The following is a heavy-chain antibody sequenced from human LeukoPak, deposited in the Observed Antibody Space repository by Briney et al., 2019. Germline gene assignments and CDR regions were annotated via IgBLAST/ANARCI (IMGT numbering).Heavy chain of an antibody. CDR3: AREYCSSTSCYYPRSAADYYYYGMDV. J-gene: IGHJ6*02. CDR1: GGTFSSYA. D-gene: IGHD2-2*01. Sequence: VASVKVSCKASGGTFSSYAISWVRQAPGQGLEWMGGIIPIFGTANYAQKFQGRVTITADESTSTAYMELSSLRSEDTAVYYCAREYCSSTSCYYPRSAADYYYYGMDVWGQGTTVTVSS. CDR2: IIPIFGTA. V-gene: IGHV1-69*13.